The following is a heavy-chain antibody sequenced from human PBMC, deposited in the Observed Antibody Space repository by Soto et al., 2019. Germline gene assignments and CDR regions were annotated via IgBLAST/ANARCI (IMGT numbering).Heavy chain of an antibody. Sequence: QVQLQESGPGLVEPSETLSLTCTVSGASISSYFWTWIRQPAGKGLDWIGRISTSGTTNYNPSLKSRVTRSLDTSKNHFSLNLSSVTAADTAVYYCAREAGPDRWFDPWGQGTLVTVSS. D-gene: IGHD6-19*01. V-gene: IGHV4-4*07. J-gene: IGHJ5*02. CDR2: ISTSGTT. CDR3: AREAGPDRWFDP. CDR1: GASISSYF.